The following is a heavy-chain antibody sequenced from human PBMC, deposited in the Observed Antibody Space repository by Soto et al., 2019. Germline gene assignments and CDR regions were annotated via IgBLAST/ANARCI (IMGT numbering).Heavy chain of an antibody. J-gene: IGHJ6*03. CDR2: INHSGST. Sequence: SETLSLTCAVYGGSFSGYYWSWIRQPPGKGLEWIGEINHSGSTNYNPSLKSRVTISVDTSKNQFSLKLSSVTAADTAVYYCARGGAEFGYCSGGSCLDYYYYYMDVWGKGTTFTVSS. V-gene: IGHV4-34*01. CDR3: ARGGAEFGYCSGGSCLDYYYYYMDV. CDR1: GGSFSGYY. D-gene: IGHD2-15*01.